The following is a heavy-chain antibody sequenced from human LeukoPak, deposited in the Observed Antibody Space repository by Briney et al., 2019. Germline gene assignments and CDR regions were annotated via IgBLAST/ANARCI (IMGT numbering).Heavy chain of an antibody. CDR2: ISWNSGSI. D-gene: IGHD3-16*02. V-gene: IGHV3-9*01. CDR3: AKDISSLGELSEGFDY. Sequence: GGSLILSCAASGFTFDDYAMHWVRQAPGKGLEWVSGISWNSGSIGYADSVKGRFTISRDNAKNSLYLQMNSLRAEDTALYYCAKDISSLGELSEGFDYWGQGTLVTVSS. CDR1: GFTFDDYA. J-gene: IGHJ4*02.